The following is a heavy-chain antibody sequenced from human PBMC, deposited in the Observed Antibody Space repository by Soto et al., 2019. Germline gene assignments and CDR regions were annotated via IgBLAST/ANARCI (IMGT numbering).Heavy chain of an antibody. D-gene: IGHD5-12*01. CDR2: ISYDGSNK. CDR3: AKSPAGYGGYASAFDI. V-gene: IGHV3-30*18. Sequence: GGSLRFSCAASGFTFSGYGMHWVRQAPGKGLEWVAVISYDGSNKYHADSVKGRFTISRDNSKNTLYLQMNSLRAEDTAVYYCAKSPAGYGGYASAFDIWGQGTMVTVSS. CDR1: GFTFSGYG. J-gene: IGHJ3*02.